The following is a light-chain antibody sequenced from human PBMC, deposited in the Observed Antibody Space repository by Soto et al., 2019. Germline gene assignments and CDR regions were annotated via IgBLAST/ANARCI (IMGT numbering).Light chain of an antibody. CDR2: DTS. Sequence: QAVATQEPSLTVSPGGTVTLTCGSSTGDVTSGHYPYWFQQKPGQAPRTLIYDTSNKHSWTPARFSGSLLGGKAALTLSGAQPEDEAIYYCLLAYSSSRPVFGGGTKLTVL. V-gene: IGLV7-46*01. J-gene: IGLJ3*02. CDR1: TGDVTSGHY. CDR3: LLAYSSSRPV.